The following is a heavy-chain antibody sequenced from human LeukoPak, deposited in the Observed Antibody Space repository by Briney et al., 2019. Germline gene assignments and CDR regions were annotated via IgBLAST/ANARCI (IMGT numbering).Heavy chain of an antibody. Sequence: GGSLRLSCAASGFTFSSYWKHWVRQAPGKGLVWVSRINSDGSSTSYADSVKGRFTISRDNAKNTLYLQMNSLRAEDTAVYYCARERYQLLLNWFDPWGQGTLVTVSS. CDR2: INSDGSST. CDR3: ARERYQLLLNWFDP. J-gene: IGHJ5*02. CDR1: GFTFSSYW. D-gene: IGHD2-2*01. V-gene: IGHV3-74*01.